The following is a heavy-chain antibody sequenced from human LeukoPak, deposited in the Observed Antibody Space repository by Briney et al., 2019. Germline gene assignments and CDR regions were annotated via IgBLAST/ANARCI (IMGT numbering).Heavy chain of an antibody. V-gene: IGHV3-49*04. CDR1: GFTFSSYA. J-gene: IGHJ4*02. D-gene: IGHD3-10*01. CDR2: IRSKAYGGTT. CDR3: TSSMVRGVNVDY. Sequence: GGSLRLSCAASGFTFSSYAMSWVRQAPGKGLEWVGFIRSKAYGGTTEYAASVKGRFTISRDDSKSIAYLQMNSLKTEDTAVYYCTSSMVRGVNVDYWGQGTLVTVSS.